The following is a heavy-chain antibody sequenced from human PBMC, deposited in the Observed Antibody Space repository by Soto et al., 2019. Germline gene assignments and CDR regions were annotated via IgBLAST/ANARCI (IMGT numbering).Heavy chain of an antibody. CDR2: ISYDGSNK. V-gene: IGHV3-30*18. CDR1: GFTFSSYG. J-gene: IGHJ6*02. Sequence: GGSLRLPCAASGFTFSSYGMHWVRQAPGKGPEWVAVISYDGSNKYYADSVKGRFTISRDNSKNTLYLQMNSLRAEDTAVYYCAKDLSSRYYYYGMDVWGQGTTVTVSS. CDR3: AKDLSSRYYYYGMDV.